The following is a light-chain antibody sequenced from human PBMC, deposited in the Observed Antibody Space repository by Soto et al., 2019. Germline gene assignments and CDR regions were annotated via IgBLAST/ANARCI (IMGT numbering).Light chain of an antibody. CDR2: EGS. CDR3: CSYAGSSTWV. CDR1: SSDVGSYNL. J-gene: IGLJ3*02. V-gene: IGLV2-23*01. Sequence: QSVLTQPASVSGSPGQSITISCTGTSSDVGSYNLVSWYQQHPGKAPKHMIYEGSKRPSGFSNRFSGSKSGNTASLTISGLQAEDEADYYCCSYAGSSTWVFGGGTQLTVL.